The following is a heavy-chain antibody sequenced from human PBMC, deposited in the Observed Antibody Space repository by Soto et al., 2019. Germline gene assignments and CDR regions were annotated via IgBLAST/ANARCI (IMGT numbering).Heavy chain of an antibody. CDR2: IYPGDSDT. CDR3: ARHLTYYDSSGYYPDY. CDR1: GYRFTIYW. V-gene: IGHV5-51*01. D-gene: IGHD3-22*01. J-gene: IGHJ4*02. Sequence: GGPLKISFRGSGYRFTIYWIGWVRQMPGEGLEWMGIIYPGDSDTRYSPSFQGQVTISADKSISSAYLQWSSLKASDTAMYYCARHLTYYDSSGYYPDYWGQGTLVTVSS.